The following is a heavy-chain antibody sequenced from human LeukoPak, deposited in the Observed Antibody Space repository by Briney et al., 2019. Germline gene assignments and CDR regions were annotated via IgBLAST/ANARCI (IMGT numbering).Heavy chain of an antibody. J-gene: IGHJ4*02. CDR2: ISSSSSYI. CDR1: GFTFSSYS. CDR3: AKEGYDILTGYYSTYYFDY. V-gene: IGHV3-21*01. D-gene: IGHD3-9*01. Sequence: GGSLRLSCAASGFTFSSYSMNWVRQAPGKGLEWVSSISSSSSYIYYADSVKGRFTISRDNAKNSLYLQMNSLRAEDTAVYYCAKEGYDILTGYYSTYYFDYWGQGTLVTVSS.